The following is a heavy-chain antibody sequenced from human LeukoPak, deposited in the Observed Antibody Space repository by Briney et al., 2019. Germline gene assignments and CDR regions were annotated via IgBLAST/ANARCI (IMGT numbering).Heavy chain of an antibody. J-gene: IGHJ4*02. CDR1: GYSFTSYW. CDR2: IYPGDSDT. Sequence: PGESLKISCKGSGYSFTSYWIGWVRQMPGKGLEWMGIIYPGDSDTRYSPSFQGQVTISADKSISTAYLQWSSLMASDTAMYYCARTRSYYDFWSGYPDYWGQGTLVTVSS. V-gene: IGHV5-51*01. CDR3: ARTRSYYDFWSGYPDY. D-gene: IGHD3-3*01.